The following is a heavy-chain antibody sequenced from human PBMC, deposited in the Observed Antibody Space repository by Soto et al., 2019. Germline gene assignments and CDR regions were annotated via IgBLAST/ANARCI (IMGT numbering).Heavy chain of an antibody. CDR1: GFTFSSYG. V-gene: IGHV3-33*01. D-gene: IGHD2-15*01. CDR2: IWYDGSNK. CDR3: ARATLGYCSGGSCRRLSYYYYYGMDV. J-gene: IGHJ6*02. Sequence: HPGGSLRLSCAASGFTFSSYGMHWVRQAPGKGLEWVAVIWYDGSNKYYADSVKGRFTIVRDNSKNTLYLQMNSLRAEDTAVYYCARATLGYCSGGSCRRLSYYYYYGMDVWGQGTTVTVSS.